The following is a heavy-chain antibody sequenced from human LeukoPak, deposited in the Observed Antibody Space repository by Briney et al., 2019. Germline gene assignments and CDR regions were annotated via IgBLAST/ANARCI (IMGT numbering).Heavy chain of an antibody. CDR1: GFTFSSYA. D-gene: IGHD3-16*01. Sequence: GRSLGLSCAASGFTFSSYAMHWVRQAPGKGLEWVAVISYDGSNKYYADSVKGRFTISRDNSKNTLYLQMNSLRAEDTAVYYCARDTFGDYDYWGQGTLVTVSS. J-gene: IGHJ4*02. CDR3: ARDTFGDYDY. CDR2: ISYDGSNK. V-gene: IGHV3-30-3*01.